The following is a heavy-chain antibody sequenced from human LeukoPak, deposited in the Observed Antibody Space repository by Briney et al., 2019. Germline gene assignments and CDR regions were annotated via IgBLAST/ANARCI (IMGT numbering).Heavy chain of an antibody. J-gene: IGHJ4*02. V-gene: IGHV1-18*01. Sequence: ASVKVSCRASGYTLSGYGISWVRQAPGHGLEWVGWITTYNGDKKYSERFQGRVTMTTDTSTSTYYMELRSLRTDDTATYYCARDCRNGVCYPRDYWGQGTLVSV. CDR1: GYTLSGYG. CDR2: ITTYNGDK. D-gene: IGHD2-8*01. CDR3: ARDCRNGVCYPRDY.